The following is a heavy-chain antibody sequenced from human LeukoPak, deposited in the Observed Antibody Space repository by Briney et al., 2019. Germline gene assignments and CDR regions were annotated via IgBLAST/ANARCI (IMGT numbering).Heavy chain of an antibody. CDR1: GFTFSSYW. Sequence: GGSLRLSCVASGFTFSSYWMHWVRQDPRRGLVWVSRISGDGRNINYADSVRGRFTISRDNAKSTLYLQMNTLRVEDTAVYYCTRDLMDYDVSTGLHHYYMDVWGQGTTVTVSS. J-gene: IGHJ6*02. D-gene: IGHD3-9*01. V-gene: IGHV3-74*01. CDR2: ISGDGRNI. CDR3: TRDLMDYDVSTGLHHYYMDV.